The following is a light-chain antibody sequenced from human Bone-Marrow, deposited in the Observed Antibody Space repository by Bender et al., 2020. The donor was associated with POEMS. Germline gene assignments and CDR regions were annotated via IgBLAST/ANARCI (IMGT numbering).Light chain of an antibody. Sequence: SYEMTQPPSVSVSPGQTATITCSADRLDDRHVCWYQKRPGQSPVLVIYEDNKRPSGIPARFSGSISRTTVTLTISGAQVEDEADYYCYCAADNNRWVFGGGTKLTVL. V-gene: IGLV3-27*01. CDR3: YCAADNNRWV. CDR2: EDN. J-gene: IGLJ3*02. CDR1: RLDDRH.